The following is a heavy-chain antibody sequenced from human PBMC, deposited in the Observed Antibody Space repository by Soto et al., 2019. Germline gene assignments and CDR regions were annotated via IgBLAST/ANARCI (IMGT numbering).Heavy chain of an antibody. V-gene: IGHV5-51*01. CDR2: IYPGDSDT. J-gene: IGHJ6*02. Sequence: GESLKISCKGSGYSFTSYWIGWVRQMPGKGLEWMGIIYPGDSDTRYSPYFQGQVTISADKSISTAYLQWSSLKASDTALYYCARSLIRGVVVPAAMPYYYYGMDVWGQGTTVTVSS. CDR3: ARSLIRGVVVPAAMPYYYYGMDV. D-gene: IGHD2-2*01. CDR1: GYSFTSYW.